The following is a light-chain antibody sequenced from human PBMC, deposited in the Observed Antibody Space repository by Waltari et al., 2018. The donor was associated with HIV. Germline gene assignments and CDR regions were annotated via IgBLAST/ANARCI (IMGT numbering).Light chain of an antibody. J-gene: IGLJ2*01. CDR3: SSYAGSNNFRV. CDR1: SSDVGGYNY. Sequence: QSALTQPPSASGSPGQSVTISCTGTSSDVGGYNYVSWYQQHPGKAPKLMIYEVSKRPSGVPDRCSGSKSGNTASLTVSGLQAEDEADYYCSSYAGSNNFRVFGGGTKLTVL. V-gene: IGLV2-8*01. CDR2: EVS.